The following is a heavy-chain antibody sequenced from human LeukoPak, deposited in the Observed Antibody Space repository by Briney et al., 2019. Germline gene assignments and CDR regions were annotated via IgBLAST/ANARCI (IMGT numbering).Heavy chain of an antibody. J-gene: IGHJ6*04. V-gene: IGHV1-2*02. CDR1: GYTFTGYY. D-gene: IGHD5/OR15-5a*01. CDR3: VRGVYGGDV. CDR2: IDPDTGGT. Sequence: GASVKVSCKASGYTFTGYYMHWVRQAPGQGLGWMGWIDPDTGGTNYAQRFQGRVTLTRDTSISTAYMELSRLRSDDTAVYFCVRGVYGGDVWGRGTTVTVSS.